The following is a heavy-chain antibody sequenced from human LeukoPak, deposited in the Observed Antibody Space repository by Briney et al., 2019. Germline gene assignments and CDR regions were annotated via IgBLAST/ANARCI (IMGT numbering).Heavy chain of an antibody. CDR2: ISFDGRNK. CDR3: AKAFCGGLIDH. J-gene: IGHJ4*02. V-gene: IGHV3-30*18. Sequence: PGGSLRLSCAASGFTLSNYGMHWVRQAPGKGLGWVALISFDGRNKYYADAVKGRFTVSRVNSNNTLYVQMDSLRVEDTAIYYCAKAFCGGLIDHWGQGSPVTVSS. D-gene: IGHD3-16*01. CDR1: GFTLSNYG.